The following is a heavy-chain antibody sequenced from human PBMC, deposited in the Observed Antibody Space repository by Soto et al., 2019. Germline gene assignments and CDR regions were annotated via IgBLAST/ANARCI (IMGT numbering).Heavy chain of an antibody. V-gene: IGHV4-39*01. Sequence: QLQLQESGPGLVKPSETLSLTCTVSGGSISSSSYYWGWIRQPPGKGLERIGSIYYSGSTYYNPSLKSRVTISVDTSKNQFSLKLSSVTAADTAVYYCASLQWLRWFDPWGQGTLVTVSS. CDR3: ASLQWLRWFDP. CDR1: GGSISSSSYY. J-gene: IGHJ5*02. CDR2: IYYSGST. D-gene: IGHD6-19*01.